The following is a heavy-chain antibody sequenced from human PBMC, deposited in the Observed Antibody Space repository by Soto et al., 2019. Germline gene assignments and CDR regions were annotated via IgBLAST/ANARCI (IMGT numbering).Heavy chain of an antibody. Sequence: QVQLVQSGAEVKKPGSSVKVSCKASGDSFNNDGVNWVRQAPGQGLEWVGGIIPHFGPAKYPQKFQGRATLTPDTPTNTVFMELLSLTSDDTAIYCWARGALLDWHNYFALDVWGQGTSVTVSS. CDR1: GDSFNNDG. J-gene: IGHJ6*02. CDR3: ARGALLDWHNYFALDV. D-gene: IGHD3-9*01. CDR2: IIPHFGPA. V-gene: IGHV1-69*06.